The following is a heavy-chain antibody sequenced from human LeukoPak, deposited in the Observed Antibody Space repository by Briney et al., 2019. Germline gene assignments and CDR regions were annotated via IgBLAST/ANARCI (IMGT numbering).Heavy chain of an antibody. V-gene: IGHV3-7*01. J-gene: IGHJ4*02. Sequence: GGSLRLSCAASGFTFSSYWMSWVPQAPGKGVGWVANIKQDGSEKYYVDSVKGRFTISRDNAKNSLYLQMNSLRAEDTAVYYCATEGWLRLDTSFDYWGQGTLVTVSS. CDR2: IKQDGSEK. D-gene: IGHD5-12*01. CDR3: ATEGWLRLDTSFDY. CDR1: GFTFSSYW.